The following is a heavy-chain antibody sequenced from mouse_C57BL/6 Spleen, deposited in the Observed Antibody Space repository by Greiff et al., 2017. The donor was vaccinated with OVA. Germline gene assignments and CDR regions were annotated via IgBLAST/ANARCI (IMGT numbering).Heavy chain of an antibody. J-gene: IGHJ2*01. CDR2: IDPSDSYT. D-gene: IGHD1-1*01. CDR3: ARVTYYYGSREYFDY. V-gene: IGHV1-59*01. CDR1: GYTFTSYW. Sequence: QVQLQQPGAELVRPGTSVKLSCKASGYTFTSYWMHWVKQRPGQGLEWIGVIDPSDSYTNYNQKFKGKATLTVDTSSSTAYMQLSSLTSEDSAVYYCARVTYYYGSREYFDYWGQGTTLTVSS.